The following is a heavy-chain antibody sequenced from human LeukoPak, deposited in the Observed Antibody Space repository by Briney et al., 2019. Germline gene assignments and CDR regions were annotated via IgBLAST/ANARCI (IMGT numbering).Heavy chain of an antibody. CDR1: GGSISSYY. D-gene: IGHD2-8*01. J-gene: IGHJ4*02. V-gene: IGHV4-4*07. Sequence: SETLSLTCTVSGGSISSYYWSWIRQPAGKGLEWIGRIYTSGSTNYNPSLKSRVTMSVDTSKNQFSLKLSSVTAADTAVYYCARGSNGGAAMPTKSCYFDYWGQGTLVTVSS. CDR2: IYTSGST. CDR3: ARGSNGGAAMPTKSCYFDY.